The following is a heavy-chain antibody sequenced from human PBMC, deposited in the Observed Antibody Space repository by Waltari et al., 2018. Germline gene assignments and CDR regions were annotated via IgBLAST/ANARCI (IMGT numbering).Heavy chain of an antibody. CDR1: GFPFSSYS. J-gene: IGHJ6*02. V-gene: IGHV3-23*01. CDR2: IRGSGGST. D-gene: IGHD3-22*01. CDR3: AKEEYYYDSSLYYYYYYGMDV. Sequence: EVQLLASGGGLVQPGGSLTLSCAASGFPFSSYSLIWVRHAPGQGLEWVSAIRGSGGSTYYADSVKGRFTISRDNSKNTLYLQMNSLRAEDTAVYYCAKEEYYYDSSLYYYYYYGMDVWGQGTTVTVSS.